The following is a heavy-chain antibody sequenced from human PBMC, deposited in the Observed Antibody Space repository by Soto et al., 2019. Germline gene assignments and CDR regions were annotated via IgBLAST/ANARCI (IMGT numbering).Heavy chain of an antibody. J-gene: IGHJ5*02. CDR2: MNPNSGDT. CDR1: GYTFTTYD. Sequence: QVQLVQSGAEVQKPGASVKVSCKASGYTFTTYDINWVRQATGQGLEWMGWMNPNSGDTGYAEKFQGRVTITADESTSTAYMELSSLRSEDTAVYYCARVRDIAAAGTGWFDPWGQGTLVTVSS. CDR3: ARVRDIAAAGTGWFDP. D-gene: IGHD6-13*01. V-gene: IGHV1-8*01.